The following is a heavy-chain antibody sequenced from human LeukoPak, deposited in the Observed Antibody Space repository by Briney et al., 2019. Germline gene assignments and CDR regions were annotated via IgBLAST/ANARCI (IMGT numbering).Heavy chain of an antibody. D-gene: IGHD5-18*01. CDR1: GFTVNSYN. Sequence: QSGGSLRLSCSASGFTVNSYNMNWVRQAPGKGLEWVSCISSSGTKYYADSVKGRFTTSRDNGKSSLFLEMNSLRDEDTAVYYCAKGGSSYGHGIDHWGQGTLVAVSS. CDR2: ISSSGTK. CDR3: AKGGSSYGHGIDH. V-gene: IGHV3-48*02. J-gene: IGHJ4*02.